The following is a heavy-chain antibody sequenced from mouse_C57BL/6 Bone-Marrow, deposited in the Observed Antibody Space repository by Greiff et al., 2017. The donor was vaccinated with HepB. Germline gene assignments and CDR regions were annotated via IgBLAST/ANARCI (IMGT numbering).Heavy chain of an antibody. D-gene: IGHD1-1*01. J-gene: IGHJ1*03. CDR2: IDPSDSYT. CDR3: ARSDYGSSYDWYFDV. CDR1: GYTFTSYW. V-gene: IGHV1-69*01. Sequence: VKLQQPGAELVMPGASVKLSCKASGYTFTSYWMHWVKQRPGQGLEWIGEIDPSDSYTNYNQKFKGKSTLTVDKSSSTAYMQLSSLTSEDSAVYYCARSDYGSSYDWYFDVWGTGTTVTVSS.